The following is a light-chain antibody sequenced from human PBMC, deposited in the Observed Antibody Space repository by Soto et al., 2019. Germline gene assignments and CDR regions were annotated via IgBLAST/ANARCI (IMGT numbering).Light chain of an antibody. CDR2: EVT. Sequence: QSALSQPASVSGSPVQSITISCTGTSSDVCGYNHVSWYQIHPGKAPKLIIYEVTSRPSGVSYRFSGSKSVNSASLTISGLPAEDAADYYCGSYASSXSYVVGAGTKVXV. CDR3: GSYASSXSYV. V-gene: IGLV2-14*01. J-gene: IGLJ1*01. CDR1: SSDVCGYNH.